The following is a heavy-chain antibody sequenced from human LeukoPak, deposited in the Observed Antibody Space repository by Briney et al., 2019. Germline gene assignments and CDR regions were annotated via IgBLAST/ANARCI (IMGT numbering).Heavy chain of an antibody. Sequence: SETLSLTCTVSGGSISSYCWSWIRQPPGKGLEWIGYIYYSGSTNYNPSLKSRVTISVDTSKNQFSLKLSSATASDTAVYYCARVLADYGPLDYWSQGTLVTVSS. CDR1: GGSISSYC. CDR3: ARVLADYGPLDY. V-gene: IGHV4-59*01. D-gene: IGHD4-17*01. CDR2: IYYSGST. J-gene: IGHJ4*02.